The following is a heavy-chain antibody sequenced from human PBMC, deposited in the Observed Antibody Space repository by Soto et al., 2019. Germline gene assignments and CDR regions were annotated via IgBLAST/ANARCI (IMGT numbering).Heavy chain of an antibody. CDR2: IYYSGST. D-gene: IGHD3-10*01. V-gene: IGHV4-39*01. CDR3: ARRGSYYKPPTYYYYMDV. CDR1: GGSISSSSYY. Sequence: SETLSLTCTVSGGSISSSSYYWGWIRQPPGKGLEWIGSIYYSGSTYYNPSLKSRVTISVDTSKNQFSLKLSSVTAADTAVYYCARRGSYYKPPTYYYYMDVWGKGTTVTVSS. J-gene: IGHJ6*03.